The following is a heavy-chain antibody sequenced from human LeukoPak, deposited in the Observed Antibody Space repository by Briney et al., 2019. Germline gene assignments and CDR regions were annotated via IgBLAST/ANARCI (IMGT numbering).Heavy chain of an antibody. D-gene: IGHD6-6*01. CDR2: INTDGSST. CDR3: ARDEYSSSSGRYYYYYYMDV. V-gene: IGHV3-74*01. J-gene: IGHJ6*03. CDR1: GFTFGDHY. Sequence: GGSLRLSCAASGFTFGDHYMSWVRQAPGKGLVWVSRINTDGSSTSYADSVKGRFTISRDNAKNTLYLQMNSLRAEDTAVYYCARDEYSSSSGRYYYYYYMDVWGKGTTVTVSS.